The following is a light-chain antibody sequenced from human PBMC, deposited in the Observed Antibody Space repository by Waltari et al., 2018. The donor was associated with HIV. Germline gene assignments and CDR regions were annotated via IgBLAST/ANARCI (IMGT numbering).Light chain of an antibody. CDR1: QSVRSN. Sequence: EIVMTQSPATLSVSPGERATLSCRASQSVRSNLAWYQQKPGQAPRLLIYGASTRATGIPLRFSCSGSGTDFSLTISSLQSEDFAIYYCQQYNNWPPYTFGQGTKLEIK. CDR3: QQYNNWPPYT. CDR2: GAS. V-gene: IGKV3-15*01. J-gene: IGKJ2*01.